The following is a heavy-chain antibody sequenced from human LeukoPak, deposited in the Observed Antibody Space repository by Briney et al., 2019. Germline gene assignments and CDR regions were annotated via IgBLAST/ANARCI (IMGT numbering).Heavy chain of an antibody. V-gene: IGHV3-7*03. J-gene: IGHJ4*02. D-gene: IGHD2-2*01. CDR2: IKQDGSEK. CDR3: ARRERYCSSISCYGVDY. CDR1: GFTFSSYW. Sequence: GGSLRLSCAASGFTFSSYWMSWVRQAPGKGLEWVANIKQDGSEKYYVDSVKGRFTISRDNAKNSLYLQMNSLRAEDTAVYYCARRERYCSSISCYGVDYWGQGTLVTVSS.